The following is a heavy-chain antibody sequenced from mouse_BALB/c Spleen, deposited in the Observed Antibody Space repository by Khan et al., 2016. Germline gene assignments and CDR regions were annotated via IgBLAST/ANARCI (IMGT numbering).Heavy chain of an antibody. D-gene: IGHD2-14*01. Sequence: EVQLQESGPSLVKPSQTLSLTCSVTGDSITSGYWNWIRKFPGNKLEYMGYINYRGNTYYNPVIKSRISISRVTSKSPPYLQLISVTTEDTATYYCARSIRNDTCFAYWGQGTLVTVSA. V-gene: IGHV3-8*02. CDR3: ARSIRNDTCFAY. CDR2: INYRGNT. CDR1: GDSITSGY. J-gene: IGHJ3*01.